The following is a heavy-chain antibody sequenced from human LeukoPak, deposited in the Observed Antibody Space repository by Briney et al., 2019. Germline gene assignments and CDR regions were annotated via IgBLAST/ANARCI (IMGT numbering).Heavy chain of an antibody. Sequence: GGSLRLSCAASGFIFSSYEMNWVRQAPGKGLEWVSYISSSDSSTYYADSVRGRFTISRDNAKNSLYLQMNSLRAEDTAVYYCARMSVYYHYMDVWGKGTTVTVSS. CDR3: ARMSVYYHYMDV. V-gene: IGHV3-48*03. J-gene: IGHJ6*03. CDR1: GFIFSSYE. D-gene: IGHD5/OR15-5a*01. CDR2: ISSSDSST.